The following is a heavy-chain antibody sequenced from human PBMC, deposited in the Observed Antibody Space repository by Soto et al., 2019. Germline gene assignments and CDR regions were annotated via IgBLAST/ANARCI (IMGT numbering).Heavy chain of an antibody. CDR1: GGSISSYY. CDR3: ARGGDYGDYSFDY. J-gene: IGHJ4*02. CDR2: IYYSGST. Sequence: QVQLQESGPGLVKPSETLSLTCTVSGGSISSYYWSWLRQPPGKGLEWIGYIYYSGSTNYNPSLKGRVTIPVDTSKNQFSRKLSSVTAADTAVYYCARGGDYGDYSFDYWGQGTLVTVSS. D-gene: IGHD4-17*01. V-gene: IGHV4-59*08.